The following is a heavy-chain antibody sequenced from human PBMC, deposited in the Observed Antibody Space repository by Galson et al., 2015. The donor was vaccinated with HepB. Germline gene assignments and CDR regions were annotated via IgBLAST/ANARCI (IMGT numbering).Heavy chain of an antibody. D-gene: IGHD4-17*01. J-gene: IGHJ4*02. Sequence: CAISGDSVSSNRAAWNWIRQSPSRGLEWLGRTYYRPKWYNDYAVSVKSRISINPDTSKNQFSLQLKSVTPEDTAVYYCASQDGHIWGQGTLVTVSA. CDR1: GDSVSSNRAA. CDR2: TYYRPKWYN. CDR3: ASQDGHI. V-gene: IGHV6-1*01.